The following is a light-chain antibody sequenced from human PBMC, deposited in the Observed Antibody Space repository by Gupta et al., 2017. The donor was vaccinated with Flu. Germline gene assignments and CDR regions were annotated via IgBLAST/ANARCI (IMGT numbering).Light chain of an antibody. CDR3: QTGDSSTGV. CDR2: QYT. J-gene: IGLJ2*01. Sequence: SSELTQPVSVSVSPGQIASVTCSVDKLGDKYASCCQQKRDQSPLLVIYQYTTRPAGIPERFSGTYSENTATLTISGTQTMDEDDYYWQTGDSSTGVFGGGTKLTVL. V-gene: IGLV3-1*01. CDR1: KLGDKY.